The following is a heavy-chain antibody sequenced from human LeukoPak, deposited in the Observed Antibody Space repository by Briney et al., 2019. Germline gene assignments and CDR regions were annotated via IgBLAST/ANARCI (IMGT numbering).Heavy chain of an antibody. J-gene: IGHJ4*02. CDR2: ISAYNGNT. Sequence: ASVKVSCKASGYTFTSYGISRVRQAPGQGLEWMGWISAYNGNTNYAQKLQGRVTMTTDTSTSTAYMELRSLRSDDTAVYYCARELGYCSSTSCSEGLDYWGQGTLVTVSS. CDR3: ARELGYCSSTSCSEGLDY. D-gene: IGHD2-2*01. V-gene: IGHV1-18*01. CDR1: GYTFTSYG.